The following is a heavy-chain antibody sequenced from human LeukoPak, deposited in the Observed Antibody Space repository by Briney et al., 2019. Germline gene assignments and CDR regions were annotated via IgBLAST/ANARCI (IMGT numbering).Heavy chain of an antibody. CDR1: GYFISSGYY. Sequence: SETLSLTCAVSGYFISSGYYWGWIRQPPGKGLEWIGTMSHSGSTRYNPPLKSRVTISVDSSKNQFSLKLSSVTAADTAVYYCARRSDCTSTSCYRGLDYWGQGTLVTVSS. CDR2: MSHSGST. J-gene: IGHJ4*02. V-gene: IGHV4-38-2*01. D-gene: IGHD2-2*01. CDR3: ARRSDCTSTSCYRGLDY.